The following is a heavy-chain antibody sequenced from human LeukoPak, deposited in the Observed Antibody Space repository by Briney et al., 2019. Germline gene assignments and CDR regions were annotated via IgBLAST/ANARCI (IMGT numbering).Heavy chain of an antibody. CDR1: GFTFSSYA. CDR2: ISGSGGST. CDR3: AKDYYGSGSPDY. J-gene: IGHJ4*02. D-gene: IGHD3-10*01. V-gene: IGHV3-23*01. Sequence: GGSLRLSCAASGFTFSSYAMSWVRQAPRKGLEWVSAISGSGGSTYYADSVKGRFTISRDNSKNTLYLQMNSLRAEDTAVYYCAKDYYGSGSPDYWGQGTLVTVSS.